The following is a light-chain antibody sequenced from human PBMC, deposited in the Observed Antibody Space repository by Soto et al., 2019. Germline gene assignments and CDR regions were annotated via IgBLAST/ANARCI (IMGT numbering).Light chain of an antibody. CDR3: QQSYSNTLT. J-gene: IGKJ4*01. CDR2: AAS. V-gene: IGKV1-39*01. Sequence: QMTLSPSTLSASVGDRVTITCRASQSISSWLAWYQQKPGKAPRLLISAASSLQSGVPSRFCGSYSGTDFTLTISSLQPEDFATYFCQQSYSNTLTFGGGTKADIK. CDR1: QSISSW.